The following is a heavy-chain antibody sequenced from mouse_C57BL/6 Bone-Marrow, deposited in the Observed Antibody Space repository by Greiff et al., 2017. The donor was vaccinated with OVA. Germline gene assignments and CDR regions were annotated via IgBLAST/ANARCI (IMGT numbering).Heavy chain of an antibody. CDR2: IWRGGST. V-gene: IGHV2-5*01. CDR1: GFSLTSYG. D-gene: IGHD3-1*01. J-gene: IGHJ3*01. Sequence: VQVVESGPGLVQPSQSLSITCTVSGFSLTSYGVHWVRQSPGKGLEWLGVIWRGGSTDYNAAFMSRLSITKDNSKSQVFFKMNSLQADDTAIYYCAKEARRSFSGSFAYWGQGTLVTVSA. CDR3: AKEARRSFSGSFAY.